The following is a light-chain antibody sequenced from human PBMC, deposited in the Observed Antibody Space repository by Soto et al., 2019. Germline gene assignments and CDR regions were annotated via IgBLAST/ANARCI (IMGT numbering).Light chain of an antibody. CDR1: SSDVGGYNY. Sequence: QSALTQPPSASGSPGQSVTISCTGTSSDVGGYNYVSWYQQHPGKAPKLMISEVTKRPSGVPDRFSGSKSGNTASLTVSGLQAEDEADYYCSSYAGSNNLGFGGGTKVTVL. J-gene: IGLJ3*02. CDR3: SSYAGSNNLG. V-gene: IGLV2-8*01. CDR2: EVT.